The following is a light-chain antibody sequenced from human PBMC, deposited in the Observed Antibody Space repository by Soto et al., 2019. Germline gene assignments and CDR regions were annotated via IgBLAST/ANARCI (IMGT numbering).Light chain of an antibody. J-gene: IGKJ1*01. Sequence: DIRMTQSPSTVSASVGDRVTITCRASQRISSWLAWYQQKPGKAPKLLIYAASSLQSPAPPRFSGSGSGTDFTLTISSLQPADFATYYCQQTYSTLSWTFGQGTKVDIK. CDR2: AAS. CDR3: QQTYSTLSWT. CDR1: QRISSW. V-gene: IGKV1-39*01.